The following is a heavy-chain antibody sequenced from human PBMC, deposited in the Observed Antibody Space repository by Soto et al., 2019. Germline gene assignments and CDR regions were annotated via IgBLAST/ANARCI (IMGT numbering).Heavy chain of an antibody. J-gene: IGHJ6*02. CDR2: ISAYNGNT. D-gene: IGHD3-3*01. CDR1: GYTFTSYG. CDR3: ARNDFWSDSYYYGMDV. V-gene: IGHV1-18*01. Sequence: ASVKVSCKASGYTFTSYGISWVRQAPGQGLEWMGWISAYNGNTNYAQKLQGRVTMTTDTSTSTAYMELRSLRSDDTAVYYCARNDFWSDSYYYGMDVWGQGTTVTVSS.